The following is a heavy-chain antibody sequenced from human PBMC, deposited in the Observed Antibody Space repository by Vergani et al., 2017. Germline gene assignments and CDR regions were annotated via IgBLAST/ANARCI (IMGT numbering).Heavy chain of an antibody. J-gene: IGHJ4*02. D-gene: IGHD2-15*01. CDR2: ISARYPST. CDR3: ARLSFDTTPYLQGGYDC. CDR1: GLPVSGFAFNTYA. V-gene: IGHV3-23*04. Sequence: VQLVEWGGGVVQPGGSLRLSCEASGLPVSGFAFNTYAMTWVRQAPGKGLEWVSAISARYPSTYYADSVKGRFTISRDNSKNMLYLQMNSLRAEDTAVYYCARLSFDTTPYLQGGYDCWGQGTLVSVSS.